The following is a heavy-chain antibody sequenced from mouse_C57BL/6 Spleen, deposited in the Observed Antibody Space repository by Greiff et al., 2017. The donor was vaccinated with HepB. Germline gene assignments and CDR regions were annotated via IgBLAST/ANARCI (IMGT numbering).Heavy chain of an antibody. Sequence: EVHLVESGGDLVKPGGSLKLSCAASGFTFSSYGMSWVRQTPDKRLEWVATISSGGSYTYYPDSVKGRFTISRDNTKNTLCLQMSSLKSDDTAMYYYARNGTRAMDYWGQGTSVTVSS. CDR1: GFTFSSYG. CDR3: ARNGTRAMDY. V-gene: IGHV5-6*01. J-gene: IGHJ4*01. CDR2: ISSGGSYT. D-gene: IGHD4-1*01.